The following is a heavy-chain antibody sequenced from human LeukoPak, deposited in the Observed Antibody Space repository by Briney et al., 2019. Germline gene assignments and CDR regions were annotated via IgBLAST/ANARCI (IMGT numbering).Heavy chain of an antibody. CDR1: GYTFTSYG. V-gene: IGHV1-18*01. J-gene: IGHJ4*02. CDR3: ARHYYDFWSGISDY. CDR2: VSAYNGNT. Sequence: GASVKVSCKASGYTFTSYGISWVRQAPGQGLEWMGWVSAYNGNTNYAQKLQGRVTMTTDTSTSTAYMELRSLRSDDTAVYYCARHYYDFWSGISDYWGQGTLVTVSS. D-gene: IGHD3-3*01.